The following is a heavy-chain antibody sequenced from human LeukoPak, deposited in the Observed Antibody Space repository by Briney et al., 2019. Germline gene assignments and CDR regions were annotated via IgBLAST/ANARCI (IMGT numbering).Heavy chain of an antibody. D-gene: IGHD1-26*01. CDR2: INDSGST. V-gene: IGHV4-34*01. J-gene: IGHJ4*02. Sequence: SETLSLTCAVYGGSFRGYYWSWIRQPPGKGLEWIGEINDSGSTNNNPSLKSRVTISVDTSKNQFSLKLSSLTAADTAVYYCARAGSGSYYPYWGQGTLVTVSS. CDR1: GGSFRGYY. CDR3: ARAGSGSYYPY.